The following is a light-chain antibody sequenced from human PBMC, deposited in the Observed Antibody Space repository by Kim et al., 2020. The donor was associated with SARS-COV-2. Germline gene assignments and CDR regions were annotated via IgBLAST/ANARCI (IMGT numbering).Light chain of an antibody. CDR3: QQRSNWPLT. CDR1: QSVSSY. J-gene: IGKJ4*01. CDR2: NAS. V-gene: IGKV3-11*01. Sequence: PGERATPSCRASQSVSSYLAWYQQKPGQAPRLLIYNASNRATGIPARFSGSGSGTDFTLTISSLEPEDFAVYYCQQRSNWPLTFGGGTKVDI.